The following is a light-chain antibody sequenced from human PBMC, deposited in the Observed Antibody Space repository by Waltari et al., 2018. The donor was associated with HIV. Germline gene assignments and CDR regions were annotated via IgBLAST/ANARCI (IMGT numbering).Light chain of an antibody. Sequence: EIVMTQSPATLSVSPGERATLSCRASQSVSSNLARYPQKPGQPPRLLIYGAATRATGIPARFSGSGSGTEFTRTISSLQSEDFAVYYCQQYNNWPLTFGGGTKVEIK. CDR1: QSVSSN. V-gene: IGKV3-15*01. CDR2: GAA. CDR3: QQYNNWPLT. J-gene: IGKJ4*01.